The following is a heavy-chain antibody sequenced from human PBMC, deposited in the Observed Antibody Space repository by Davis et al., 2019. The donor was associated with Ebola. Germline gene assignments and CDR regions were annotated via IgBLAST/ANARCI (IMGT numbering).Heavy chain of an antibody. V-gene: IGHV4-34*01. CDR3: ATLAARGYYYGMDV. D-gene: IGHD6-6*01. Sequence: MPGGSLRLSCAVYGGSFSGYYWSWIRQPPGKGLEWIGEINHSASTNYNPSLKSRVTISVDTSKNQFSLKLSSVTAADTAVYYCATLAARGYYYGMDVWGQGTTVTVSS. CDR1: GGSFSGYY. CDR2: INHSAST. J-gene: IGHJ6*02.